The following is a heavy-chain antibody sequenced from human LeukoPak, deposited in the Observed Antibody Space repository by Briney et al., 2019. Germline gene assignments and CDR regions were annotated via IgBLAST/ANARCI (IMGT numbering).Heavy chain of an antibody. D-gene: IGHD5-18*01. CDR1: RFTFSRYA. CDR3: AKCSTSGYSSGWKYFFDS. Sequence: AGSLRLSCAASRFTFSRYAMTWVRQAPGKGLEWVAGISGGGGSRYYADSVEGRLTISRDNSKNTLYLQMSNLRAEDTAVYYCAKCSTSGYSSGWKYFFDSWGQGTLVTVSS. CDR2: ISGGGGSR. V-gene: IGHV3-23*01. J-gene: IGHJ4*02.